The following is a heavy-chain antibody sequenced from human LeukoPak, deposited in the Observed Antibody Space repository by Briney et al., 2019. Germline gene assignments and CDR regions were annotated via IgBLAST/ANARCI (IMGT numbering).Heavy chain of an antibody. CDR2: ISSSSSYI. V-gene: IGHV3-21*01. CDR3: ARDLSPLYYYYGMDV. Sequence: GVLRLSCAASGFTFSSYSMNWVRQAPGRGLEWASSISSSSSYIYYADSVKGRFTISRDNAKNSLYLQMNSLRAEDTAVYYCARDLSPLYYYYGMDVWGQGTTVTVSS. CDR1: GFTFSSYS. J-gene: IGHJ6*02.